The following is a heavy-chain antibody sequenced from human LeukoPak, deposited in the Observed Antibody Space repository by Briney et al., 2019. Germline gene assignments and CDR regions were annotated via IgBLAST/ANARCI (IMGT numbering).Heavy chain of an antibody. J-gene: IGHJ3*02. CDR1: GGSISSYY. V-gene: IGHV4-59*01. Sequence: SETLSLTCTVSGGSISSYYWSWIRQPPGKGLEWIGYIYYSGSTNYNPSLKSRVTISVDTSKNQFSLKLSSVTAADTAVYYCARGAYYYDSSGYHAFDIWGQGTMVTVSS. CDR3: ARGAYYYDSSGYHAFDI. D-gene: IGHD3-22*01. CDR2: IYYSGST.